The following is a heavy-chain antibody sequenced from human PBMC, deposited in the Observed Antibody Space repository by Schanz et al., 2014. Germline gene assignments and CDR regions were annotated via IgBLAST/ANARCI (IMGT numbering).Heavy chain of an antibody. D-gene: IGHD6-6*01. CDR2: IGRRGQVI. CDR1: GFPFSYYT. J-gene: IGHJ6*02. V-gene: IGHV3-21*01. Sequence: VESGGGLVKPGGSLRLSCAVSGFPFSYYTMNWVRQAPGKVPGWVACIGRRGQVIYYADSMEGRFTISRDNAQNSLFLQMNSLRVEDTAVYYCAKGRGGTSSEGLDQYYGMDVWGQGTTVTVSS. CDR3: AKGRGGTSSEGLDQYYGMDV.